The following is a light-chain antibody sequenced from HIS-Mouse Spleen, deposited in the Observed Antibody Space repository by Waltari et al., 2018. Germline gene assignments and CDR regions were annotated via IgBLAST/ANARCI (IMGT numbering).Light chain of an antibody. Sequence: QSALTQPPSVSGSPGQSVTISCPGTSSDVGSYNRVPWYQQPPGTAPKPMIYEVSNRPSGVPDRFSGYKSGNTASLTISGLQAEDEADYYCSSYTSSSTVFGTGTKVTVL. CDR1: SSDVGSYNR. CDR2: EVS. V-gene: IGLV2-18*02. J-gene: IGLJ1*01. CDR3: SSYTSSSTV.